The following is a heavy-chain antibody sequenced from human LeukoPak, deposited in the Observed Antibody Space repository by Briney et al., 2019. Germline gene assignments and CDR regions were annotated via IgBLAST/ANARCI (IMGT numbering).Heavy chain of an antibody. CDR3: ARDSFSESSLDY. CDR2: INWDGGST. Sequence: GGSLRLSCAASGFTFDEYGMSWVRQAPGKGLEWVSSINWDGGSTAYADSVQGRFTISRDNAKNSLHLQMKSLRAEDTALYYCARDSFSESSLDYWGQGTLVTVSS. CDR1: GFTFDEYG. D-gene: IGHD1-26*01. J-gene: IGHJ4*02. V-gene: IGHV3-20*04.